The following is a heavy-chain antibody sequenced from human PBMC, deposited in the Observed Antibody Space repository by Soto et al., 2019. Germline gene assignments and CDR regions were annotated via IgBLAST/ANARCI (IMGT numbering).Heavy chain of an antibody. CDR1: GYTFTSYG. Sequence: QVQLVQSGAEVKKPGASVKVSCKASGYTFTSYGISWVRQAPGQGLEWMGWISAYNGNTNYAQKLQGRVTMTTDTSTSPAYMELRSLGSDDTAVYYCPSGWFVQFVYYFDYWGQGTLVTVSS. CDR3: PSGWFVQFVYYFDY. CDR2: ISAYNGNT. V-gene: IGHV1-18*01. J-gene: IGHJ4*02. D-gene: IGHD3-10*01.